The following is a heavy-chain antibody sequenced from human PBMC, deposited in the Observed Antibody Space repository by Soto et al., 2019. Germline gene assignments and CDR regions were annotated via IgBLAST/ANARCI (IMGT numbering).Heavy chain of an antibody. V-gene: IGHV3-23*01. D-gene: IGHD2-21*01. CDR1: GFSFSSFA. CDR3: AKTDSSGGNSLLFDY. J-gene: IGHJ4*02. Sequence: VGSLRLSCAASGFSFSSFAMSWVRQAPGKGLEWVSAINAGGTSTYYADSVKGRFTISRDNSKNTMFVQMNSPRAEDTAIYFCAKTDSSGGNSLLFDYWGQGTLVTVSS. CDR2: INAGGTST.